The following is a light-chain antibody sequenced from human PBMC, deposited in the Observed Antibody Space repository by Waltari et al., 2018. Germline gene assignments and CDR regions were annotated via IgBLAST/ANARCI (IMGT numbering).Light chain of an antibody. CDR2: GAS. Sequence: DIVMTQPPPFLAASLGERATINCTSRHSVFYSSAENHYIAWYQQKPGRPLKLLIDGASTREARVPERFSGSGSGTHFTLTIDSLQAEDVAVYYCQQYYSAPPNTFGRGTKLDLK. CDR1: HSVFYSSAENHY. CDR3: QQYYSAPPNT. V-gene: IGKV4-1*01. J-gene: IGKJ2*01.